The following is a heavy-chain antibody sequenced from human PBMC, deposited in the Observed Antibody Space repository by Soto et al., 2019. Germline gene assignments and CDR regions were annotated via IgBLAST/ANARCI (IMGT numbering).Heavy chain of an antibody. Sequence: SETLSPTCTVSGGSISSGVYYWSWIRQHPGKGLEWIGYIYYSGSTNYNPSLKSRVTISVDTSKNQFSLKLSSVTAADTAVYYCASTAHSSGWYSGGFDYWGQGTLVTVSS. CDR2: IYYSGST. CDR3: ASTAHSSGWYSGGFDY. J-gene: IGHJ4*02. D-gene: IGHD6-19*01. CDR1: GGSISSGVYY. V-gene: IGHV4-61*08.